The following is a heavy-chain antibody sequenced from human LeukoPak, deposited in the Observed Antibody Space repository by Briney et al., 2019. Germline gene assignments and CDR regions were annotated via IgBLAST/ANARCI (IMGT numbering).Heavy chain of an antibody. V-gene: IGHV4-4*07. Sequence: SETLSLTCTVSGGSISSYYWSWLRQPAGKGLEWIGRIYTSGSTNDNPSLKSRVTMSVDTSKNQFSLKLSSVTAADTAVYYCARGQDYYDSSGYYLYYFDYWGQGTLVTVSS. J-gene: IGHJ4*02. CDR2: IYTSGST. CDR3: ARGQDYYDSSGYYLYYFDY. D-gene: IGHD3-22*01. CDR1: GGSISSYY.